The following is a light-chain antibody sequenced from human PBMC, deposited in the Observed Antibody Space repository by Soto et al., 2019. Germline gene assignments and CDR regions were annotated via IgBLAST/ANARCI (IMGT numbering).Light chain of an antibody. CDR3: AAWDDSLSVFYV. CDR1: SSNIGSNY. Sequence: QSALTQPPSASGTPGQRVTISCSGSSSNIGSNYVYWYQQLPGTAPKLLIYRNNQRPSGVPDRFSGSKSGTSASLASSGLRSEDEADYYCAAWDDSLSVFYVFGTGT. CDR2: RNN. J-gene: IGLJ1*01. V-gene: IGLV1-47*01.